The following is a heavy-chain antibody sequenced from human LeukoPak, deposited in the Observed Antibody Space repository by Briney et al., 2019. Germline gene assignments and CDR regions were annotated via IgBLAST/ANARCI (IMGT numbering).Heavy chain of an antibody. J-gene: IGHJ4*02. V-gene: IGHV4-38-2*02. CDR2: ISHSGST. CDR3: ARDTKN. CDR1: GYSISSGYY. D-gene: IGHD1-1*01. Sequence: SETLSLTCTVSGYSISSGYYWGWIRQPPGKGLKWIGSISHSGSTYYNPSLKSRVTISVDTSKNQFSLKLSSLTATDTAVYYCARDTKNWGQGTLVTVSS.